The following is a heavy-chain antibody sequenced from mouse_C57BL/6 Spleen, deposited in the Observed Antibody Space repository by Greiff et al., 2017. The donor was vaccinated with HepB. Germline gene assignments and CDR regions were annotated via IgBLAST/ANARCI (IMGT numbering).Heavy chain of an antibody. CDR3: TREDYSNPRDYAMDY. CDR1: GYTFTSYW. Sequence: VQLKESGTVLARPGASVKMSCKTSGYTFTSYWMHWVKQRPGQGLEWIGAIYPGNSDTSYNQKFKGKAKLTAVTSASTASLELSSLAKEDSAVYYCTREDYSNPRDYAMDYWGQGTSVTVSS. CDR2: IYPGNSDT. J-gene: IGHJ4*01. V-gene: IGHV1-5*01. D-gene: IGHD2-5*01.